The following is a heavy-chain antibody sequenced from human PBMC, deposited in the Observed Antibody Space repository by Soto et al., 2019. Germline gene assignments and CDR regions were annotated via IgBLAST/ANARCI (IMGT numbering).Heavy chain of an antibody. CDR1: GFTVSSNY. V-gene: IGHV3-53*04. Sequence: GGSLRLSCAASGFTVSSNYMSWVRQAPGKGLEWVSVIYSGGSTYYADSVKGRFTISRHNSKNTLYLQMNSLRAEDTAVYYCARDLWYGSGSPSYYMDVWGKGTTVTVSS. CDR3: ARDLWYGSGSPSYYMDV. J-gene: IGHJ6*03. D-gene: IGHD3-10*01. CDR2: IYSGGST.